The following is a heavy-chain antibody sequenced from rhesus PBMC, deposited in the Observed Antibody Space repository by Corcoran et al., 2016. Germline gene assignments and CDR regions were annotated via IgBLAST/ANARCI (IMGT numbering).Heavy chain of an antibody. CDR3: AKELPYSSSYAFDY. J-gene: IGHJ4*01. D-gene: IGHD6-43*01. CDR1: GSTFSSYG. V-gene: IGHV3S5*01. Sequence: EVQLVETGGGLVQPGGSLKLSCAASGSTFSSYGMSWVRQAPGKGLEWVSAINSGGGRPYYALSVKVRFTISRDNPKNTLSLQMNSLRAEDTAVYYCAKELPYSSSYAFDYWGQGVLVTVSS. CDR2: INSGGGRP.